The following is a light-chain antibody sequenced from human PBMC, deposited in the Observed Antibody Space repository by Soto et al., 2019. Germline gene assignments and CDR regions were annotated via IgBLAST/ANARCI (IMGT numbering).Light chain of an antibody. J-gene: IGKJ4*01. CDR1: QDIGNF. Sequence: ILMTQSPSSLSAFVGDRVTITCRASQDIGNFLAWYQQKPGKVPKLLIYAASTLQSGVPSRFIGSGSGTDFTLTISSLQPEDVETYYCQKCKVAPFTFGGGTKVHI. CDR3: QKCKVAPFT. V-gene: IGKV1-27*01. CDR2: AAS.